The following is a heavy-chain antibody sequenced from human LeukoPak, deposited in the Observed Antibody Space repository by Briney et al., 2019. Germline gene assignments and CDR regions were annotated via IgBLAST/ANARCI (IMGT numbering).Heavy chain of an antibody. V-gene: IGHV1-46*01. J-gene: IGHJ4*02. CDR3: ARASSLFYYDSSGYQFDY. CDR2: INPIGGST. CDR1: GYTFTSYY. Sequence: GASVKVSCKASGYTFTSYYMHWVRQAPGQGLEWMGIINPIGGSTSYAQKFQGRVTMTRDTSTSTVYMELSSLRSEDTAVYYCARASSLFYYDSSGYQFDYWGQGTLVTVSS. D-gene: IGHD3-22*01.